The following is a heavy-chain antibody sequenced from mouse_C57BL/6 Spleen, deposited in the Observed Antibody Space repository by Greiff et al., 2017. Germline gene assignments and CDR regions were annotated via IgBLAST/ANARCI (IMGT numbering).Heavy chain of an antibody. V-gene: IGHV1-62-2*01. CDR2: FYPGSGSI. Sequence: QVQLQQSGAELVKPGASVKLSCKASGYTFTEYTIHWVKQRSGQGLEWIGWFYPGSGSIKYNEKFKDKATLTADKSSSTVYMELSRLTSEDSAVYFCARHEDDALYGNYVGYAMDYWGQGTSVTVSS. J-gene: IGHJ4*01. CDR1: GYTFTEYT. CDR3: ARHEDDALYGNYVGYAMDY. D-gene: IGHD2-1*01.